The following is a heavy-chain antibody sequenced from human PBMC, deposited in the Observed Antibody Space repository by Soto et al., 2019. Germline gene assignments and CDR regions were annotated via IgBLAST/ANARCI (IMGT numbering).Heavy chain of an antibody. CDR1: GFTFSSYW. CDR2: INPDGRGT. CDR3: ARVGQGAWYFDL. D-gene: IGHD1-26*01. J-gene: IGHJ2*01. Sequence: EVQLVESGGGLVQPGGSLTLSCAASGFTFSSYWMHWVHQAPGKGVVWVSRINPDGRGTNYADSEKGRFTTSRDNAKNTLYLQMNSLRPEDTAVYYCARVGQGAWYFDLWGRGTLVTVSS. V-gene: IGHV3-74*01.